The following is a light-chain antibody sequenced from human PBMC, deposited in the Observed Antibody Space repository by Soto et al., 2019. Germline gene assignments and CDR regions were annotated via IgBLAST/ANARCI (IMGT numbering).Light chain of an antibody. J-gene: IGKJ2*02. CDR2: GAS. CDR1: QSLSSSY. CDR3: QQYDSSPRT. Sequence: IVLTQSPVTLSLSPGKRATLSCRASQSLSSSYLAWYQQKPGQAPRLLICGASTRATGIPDRFSGSGSGTDFTLTISRLEPEDFAVYYCQQYDSSPRTFGQGTKLEIK. V-gene: IGKV3-20*01.